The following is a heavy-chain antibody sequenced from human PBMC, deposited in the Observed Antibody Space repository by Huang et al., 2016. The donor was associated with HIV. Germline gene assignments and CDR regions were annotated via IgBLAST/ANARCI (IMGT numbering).Heavy chain of an antibody. CDR3: AKESRWFSDFDH. CDR2: ISYDGRSQ. D-gene: IGHD2-15*01. V-gene: IGHV3-30*18. J-gene: IGHJ4*02. Sequence: QVHLVESGGGVVQPGGSLRLSCAASGFKLSGFGMHWVRQAPGKGLGWVAVISYDGRSQFYTDSVKGRFTISRDNSDNTLSLQMKGLRPDDTAVYYCAKESRWFSDFDHWGQGVLVSVSS. CDR1: GFKLSGFG.